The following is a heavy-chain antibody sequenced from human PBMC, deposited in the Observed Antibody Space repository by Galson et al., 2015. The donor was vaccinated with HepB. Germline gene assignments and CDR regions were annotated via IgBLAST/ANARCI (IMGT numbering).Heavy chain of an antibody. CDR3: ATWVRGGYDRGGYINWFDP. D-gene: IGHD3-22*01. CDR1: GFPISDND. J-gene: IGHJ5*02. V-gene: IGHV3-53*01. Sequence: SLRLSCAASGFPISDNDMSWVRQAPGKGLEWVSLIDSGGGTYYADSVKGRVTISRDNSKDTVYLQMISLRAEDTAMYYCATWVRGGYDRGGYINWFDPWGQGTLVTVSS. CDR2: IDSGGGT.